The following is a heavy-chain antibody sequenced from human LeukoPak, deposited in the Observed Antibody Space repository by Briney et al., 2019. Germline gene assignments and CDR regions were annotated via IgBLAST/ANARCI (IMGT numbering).Heavy chain of an antibody. J-gene: IGHJ4*02. D-gene: IGHD2-15*01. V-gene: IGHV3-30*18. CDR3: AKDQVGYCSGGSCHGGYGY. CDR2: ISYDGSNK. Sequence: PGRSLRLSCAASGFTFSSYGMHWVRQAPGKGLEWVAVISYDGSNKYYADSVKGRFTISRDNSKNTLYLQMNSLRAGDTAVYYCAKDQVGYCSGGSCHGGYGYWGQGTLVTVSS. CDR1: GFTFSSYG.